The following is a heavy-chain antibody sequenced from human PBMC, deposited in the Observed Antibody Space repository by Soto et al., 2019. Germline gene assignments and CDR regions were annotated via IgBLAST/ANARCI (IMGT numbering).Heavy chain of an antibody. V-gene: IGHV1-69*13. CDR1: GGTFSSYA. Sequence: SVKVSCKSSGGTFSSYAISWVRQAPGQGLEWMGGIIPIFGTANYAQKFQGRVTITADESTSTAYMELSSLRSEDTAVYYCAGYSSGWKLAKGFDPWGQGTLVTVSS. J-gene: IGHJ5*02. CDR2: IIPIFGTA. CDR3: AGYSSGWKLAKGFDP. D-gene: IGHD6-19*01.